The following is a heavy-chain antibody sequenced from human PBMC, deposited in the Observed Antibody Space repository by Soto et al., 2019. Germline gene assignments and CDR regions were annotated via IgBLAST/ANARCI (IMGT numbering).Heavy chain of an antibody. Sequence: ASVKVSCKASGYTFTSYGISWVRQAPGQGLEWMGWISAYNGNTNYAQKLQGRVTMTTDTSTSTAYMELRSLRSDDTAVYYCARGRVVVAAVTDNHWFDPWGQGTLVTVSS. CDR1: GYTFTSYG. V-gene: IGHV1-18*01. J-gene: IGHJ5*02. CDR3: ARGRVVVAAVTDNHWFDP. D-gene: IGHD2-15*01. CDR2: ISAYNGNT.